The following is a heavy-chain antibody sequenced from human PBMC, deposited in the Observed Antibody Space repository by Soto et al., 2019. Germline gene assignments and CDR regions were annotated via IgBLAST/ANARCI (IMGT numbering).Heavy chain of an antibody. J-gene: IGHJ4*02. CDR3: ARGELGMIRGVFTC. CDR2: ISSNGDDT. V-gene: IGHV3-64*02. CDR1: GFTFSTYA. D-gene: IGHD3-10*01. Sequence: PGGSLRLSCAASGFTFSTYAMYWVRQAPGKGLEYVSTISSNGDDTYYADSVKGRFTISRDNSKNTLSLQLGSLRPEDMAVYYCARGELGMIRGVFTCWGKGALVTVSS.